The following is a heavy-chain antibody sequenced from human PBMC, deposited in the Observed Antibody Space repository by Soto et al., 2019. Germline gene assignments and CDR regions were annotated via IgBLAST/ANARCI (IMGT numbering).Heavy chain of an antibody. CDR1: GFTFSSYA. Sequence: GGSLRLSCAASGFTFSSYAMHWVRQAPGKGLEWVAVISYDGSNKYYADSVKGRFTISRDNAKNSLYLQMNSLRAEDTAVYYCARGDYYDSSGPFSDAFDIWGQGTMVTVSS. CDR2: ISYDGSNK. V-gene: IGHV3-30-3*01. CDR3: ARGDYYDSSGPFSDAFDI. J-gene: IGHJ3*02. D-gene: IGHD3-22*01.